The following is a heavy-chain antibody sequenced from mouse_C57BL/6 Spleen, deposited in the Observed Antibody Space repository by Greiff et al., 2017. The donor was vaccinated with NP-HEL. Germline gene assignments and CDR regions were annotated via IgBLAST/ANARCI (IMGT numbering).Heavy chain of an antibody. J-gene: IGHJ4*01. V-gene: IGHV1-15*01. CDR3: TRGGLPYAMDY. CDR1: GYTFTDYE. CDR2: IDPETGGT. Sequence: VQLQQSGAELVRPGASVTLSCKASGYTFTDYEMHWVKQTPVHGLEWIGAIDPETGGTAYNQKFKGKAILTADKSSSTAYMELRSLTSEDSAVYYCTRGGLPYAMDYWGQGTSVTVSS. D-gene: IGHD2-4*01.